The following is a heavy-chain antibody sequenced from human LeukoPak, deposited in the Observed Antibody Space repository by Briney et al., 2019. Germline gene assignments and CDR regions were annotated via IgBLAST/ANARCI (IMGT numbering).Heavy chain of an antibody. D-gene: IGHD3-16*02. CDR3: ARRVYDYVWGSYRNNWFDP. Sequence: PSETLSLTCAVYGGSFSGYYWSWIRQPPGKGLEWIGEIKHSGSTNYNPSLKSRVTISVDTSKNQFSLKLSSVTAADTAVYYCARRVYDYVWGSYRNNWFDPWGQGTLVTVSS. J-gene: IGHJ5*02. V-gene: IGHV4-34*01. CDR2: IKHSGST. CDR1: GGSFSGYY.